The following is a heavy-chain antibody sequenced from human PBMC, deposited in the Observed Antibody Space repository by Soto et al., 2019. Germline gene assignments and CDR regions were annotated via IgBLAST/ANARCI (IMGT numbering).Heavy chain of an antibody. CDR1: GYTCTNFG. V-gene: IGHV1-18*01. D-gene: IGHD3-16*01. CDR3: ERGGPSIDY. CDR2: ISAYNGNT. Sequence: ASVKVSCKTSGYTCTNFGLTWWRQAPGQWLEWMGWISAYNGNTNYAQNFQGRVTMTTDTSTSTAYMELRRLRSDDTAVYYCERGGPSIDYWGQGTLVTVCS. J-gene: IGHJ4*02.